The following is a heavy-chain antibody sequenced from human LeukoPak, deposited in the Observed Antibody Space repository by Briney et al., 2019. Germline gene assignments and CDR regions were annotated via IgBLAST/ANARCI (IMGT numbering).Heavy chain of an antibody. CDR1: GYTFTSYY. J-gene: IGHJ6*03. V-gene: IGHV1-46*01. CDR3: ARAQGSYYHYYMDV. Sequence: GASVKVSCKASGYTFTSYYMYWVRQAPGQGLEWMGIINPSRGSTNYAQRFQGRVTMTRDMSTSTVNMELSSLRSEDTAVYYCARAQGSYYHYYMDVWGKGTTVTVSS. D-gene: IGHD1-26*01. CDR2: INPSRGST.